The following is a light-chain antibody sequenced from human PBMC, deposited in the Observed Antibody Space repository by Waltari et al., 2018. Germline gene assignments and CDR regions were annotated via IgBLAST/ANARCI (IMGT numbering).Light chain of an antibody. CDR3: QQYNNYPPT. CDR1: QGINNY. J-gene: IGKJ4*01. Sequence: DIQMTQSPSSLSASVGDRVTLTCRASQGINNYLAWFQQKPGKAPKSLIYDASTLHSGVSSNFSGSGSGTDFTLTISSLQPDDVATYYCQQYNNYPPTFGGGTKVEIK. CDR2: DAS. V-gene: IGKV1-16*02.